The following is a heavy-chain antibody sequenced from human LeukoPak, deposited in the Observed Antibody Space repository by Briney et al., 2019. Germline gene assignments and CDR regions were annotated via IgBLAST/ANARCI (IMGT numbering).Heavy chain of an antibody. V-gene: IGHV3-21*01. CDR3: VRVPLRYCSSTSCYANDY. CDR1: GFTFSSYS. CDR2: ISSSSSYI. D-gene: IGHD2-2*01. Sequence: GGSLRLSCAASGFTFSSYSMNWVRQAPGKGLEWVSSISSSSSYIYYADSVKGRFTISRDNAKNSLYLQMNSLRAEDTAVYYCVRVPLRYCSSTSCYANDYWGQGTLVTVSS. J-gene: IGHJ4*02.